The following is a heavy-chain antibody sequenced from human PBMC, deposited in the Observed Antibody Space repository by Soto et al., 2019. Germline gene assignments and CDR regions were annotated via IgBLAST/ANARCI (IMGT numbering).Heavy chain of an antibody. CDR2: IIPIFGTA. J-gene: IGHJ4*02. D-gene: IGHD6-6*01. Sequence: QVQLVQSGAEVKKPGSSVKVSCKASGGTFSSYAISWVRQAPGQGLEWMGGIIPIFGTATYAQKFQGRVTSTEDESTSTAYMELSSQRSEETAGYYCARDTIRVAARPSTRNCFDNGGQGSLDTVSS. V-gene: IGHV1-69*01. CDR3: ARDTIRVAARPSTRNCFDN. CDR1: GGTFSSYA.